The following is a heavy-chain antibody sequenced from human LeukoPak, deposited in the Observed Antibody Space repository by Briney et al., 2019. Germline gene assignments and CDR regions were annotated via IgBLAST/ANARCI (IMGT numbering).Heavy chain of an antibody. CDR3: ARSRGSSAFDY. Sequence: KSSETLSLTCTVSGGSITFSNYYWGWVRQPPGKGLEWIGGFYYSGNTYYNPSLKGRVTISADTSKKQFSLKLTSVTAADTAVYYCARSRGSSAFDYWGQGTLGTVSS. J-gene: IGHJ4*02. D-gene: IGHD3-16*01. CDR2: FYYSGNT. V-gene: IGHV4-39*01. CDR1: GGSITFSNYY.